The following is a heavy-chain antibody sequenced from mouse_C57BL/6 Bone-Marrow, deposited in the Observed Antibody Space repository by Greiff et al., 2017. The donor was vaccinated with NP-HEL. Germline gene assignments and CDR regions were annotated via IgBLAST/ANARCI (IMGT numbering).Heavy chain of an antibody. J-gene: IGHJ1*03. CDR3: SMACDNYFYCYFYF. D-gene: IGHD1-3*01. Sequence: QVQLKQPGAELVKPGASVKVSCKASGYTFTSYWMHWVKQRPGQGLEWIGRIHTSDSDTNYNQKFKGKATLTVDKSSSTAYMQLSSLTSEDSSFYYCSMACDNYFYCYFYFCVTGTTVTVSS. CDR1: GYTFTSYW. V-gene: IGHV1-74*01. CDR2: IHTSDSDT.